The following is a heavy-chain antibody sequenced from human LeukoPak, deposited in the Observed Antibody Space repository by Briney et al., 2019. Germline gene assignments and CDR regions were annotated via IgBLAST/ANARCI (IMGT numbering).Heavy chain of an antibody. CDR2: ISAYNGNT. CDR3: AIEGGLQWLVGTISLNY. CDR1: GYTFTSYG. J-gene: IGHJ4*02. Sequence: GASVKVSCKASGYTFTSYGISWVRQAPGQGLEWMGWISAYNGNTNYAQKLQGRVTMTTDTSTSTAYMELRSLRSDDTAVYYCAIEGGLQWLVGTISLNYWGQGTLVTVSS. V-gene: IGHV1-18*04. D-gene: IGHD6-19*01.